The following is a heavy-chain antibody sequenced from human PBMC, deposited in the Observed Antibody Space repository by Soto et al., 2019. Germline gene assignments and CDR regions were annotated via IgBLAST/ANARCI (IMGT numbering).Heavy chain of an antibody. D-gene: IGHD2-21*01. J-gene: IGHJ4*02. CDR3: ARVSATCWHVNRRDYFDH. CDR2: ISSRDLSI. Sequence: PXGSLRLSCTASVFIFSSYYMSCIRQSPGKGLEWVSSISSRDLSIYYADSVKGRFTIFRDNAKNSLFLHMSNLRAADTAVYYCARVSATCWHVNRRDYFDHWGLGILFTLTS. CDR1: VFIFSSYY. V-gene: IGHV3-11*01.